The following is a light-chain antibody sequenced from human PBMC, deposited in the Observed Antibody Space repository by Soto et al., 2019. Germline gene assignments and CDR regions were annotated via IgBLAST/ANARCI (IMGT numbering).Light chain of an antibody. V-gene: IGLV2-14*01. CDR2: EVS. CDR3: SSYTSSSTLMV. Sequence: QSALTQPASVSGSPGQSVTISCNGACSDVGGYNYVSWYQQPPGKAPKRLTYEVSNRPSGVPNPFSGYKSGNTASLTISGLQAEYEAESYCSSYTSSSTLMVFGGGTKVTVL. CDR1: CSDVGGYNY. J-gene: IGLJ2*01.